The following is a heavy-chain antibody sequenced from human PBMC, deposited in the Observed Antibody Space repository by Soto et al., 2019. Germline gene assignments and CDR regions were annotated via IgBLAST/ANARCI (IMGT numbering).Heavy chain of an antibody. Sequence: QVQLVESGGGVVQPGRSLRLSCAASGFTFSIYAMHWVRQAPGKGLEWVAVISYDGSNKYYADSVKGRFTISRDNSKNKVYLQMNSLRAEDSAVYYCEREYSDGWFDPWGQGTLVTVSS. V-gene: IGHV3-30-3*01. CDR1: GFTFSIYA. CDR2: ISYDGSNK. J-gene: IGHJ5*02. CDR3: EREYSDGWFDP. D-gene: IGHD2-21*01.